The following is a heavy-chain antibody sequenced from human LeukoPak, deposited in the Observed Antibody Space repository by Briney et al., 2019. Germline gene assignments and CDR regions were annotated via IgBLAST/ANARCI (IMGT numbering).Heavy chain of an antibody. V-gene: IGHV3-23*01. CDR3: AKVSVTIFGVVPDAFDF. CDR1: GFTFSSYA. CDR2: ISGSGGST. Sequence: GGSLRLSCAASGFTFSSYAMCWVRQAPGKGLEWVSAISGSGGSTYYADSVKGRFTISRDNSKNTLYLQMNSLRAEDTAVYYCAKVSVTIFGVVPDAFDFWGQGTMVTVSS. D-gene: IGHD3-3*01. J-gene: IGHJ3*01.